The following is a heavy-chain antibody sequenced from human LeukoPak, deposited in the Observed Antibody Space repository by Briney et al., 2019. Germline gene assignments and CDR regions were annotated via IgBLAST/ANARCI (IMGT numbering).Heavy chain of an antibody. V-gene: IGHV3-21*01. CDR2: ISSSSSYI. D-gene: IGHD3-22*01. Sequence: GGSLRLSCAASGFTFSSYSMNWVRQAPGKGLEWVSSISSSSSYIYYADSVKGRFTISRDNAKNSLYLQMSSLRAEDTAVYYCARDSGYYYDTLDAFDIWGQGTMVTVSS. J-gene: IGHJ3*02. CDR3: ARDSGYYYDTLDAFDI. CDR1: GFTFSSYS.